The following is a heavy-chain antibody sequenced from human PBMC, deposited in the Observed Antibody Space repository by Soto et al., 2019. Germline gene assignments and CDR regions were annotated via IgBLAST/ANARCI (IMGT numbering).Heavy chain of an antibody. CDR3: ARGGAAAGQRAYYYYYGMDV. J-gene: IGHJ6*02. CDR2: MNPNSGNT. Sequence: ASVKVSCKASGYTFTSYDINWVRQATGQGLEWMGWMNPNSGNTGYAQKFQGRVTMTRNTSISTAYMELSSLRSEDTAVYYCARGGAAAGQRAYYYYYGMDVWGQGTTVTSP. V-gene: IGHV1-8*01. D-gene: IGHD6-13*01. CDR1: GYTFTSYD.